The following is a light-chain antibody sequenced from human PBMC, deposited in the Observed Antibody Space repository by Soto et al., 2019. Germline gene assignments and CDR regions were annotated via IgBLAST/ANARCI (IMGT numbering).Light chain of an antibody. CDR1: QSISSW. CDR3: QQLHDYPIT. V-gene: IGKV1-5*01. CDR2: DVS. J-gene: IGKJ5*01. Sequence: DIQMTQSPSTLSASVGDRVTITCRASQSISSWLAWYQQKPGKAPKLLIYDVSSLESGVPSRFSGSGSGTDFTLTISSLQPEDFATYYCQQLHDYPITFGQGTRLEIK.